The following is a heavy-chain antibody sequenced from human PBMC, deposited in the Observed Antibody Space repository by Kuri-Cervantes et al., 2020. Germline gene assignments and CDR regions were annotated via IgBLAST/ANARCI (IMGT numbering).Heavy chain of an antibody. V-gene: IGHV2-5*02. CDR2: IYWDDDK. CDR3: AHRPPTVSSGAFDT. J-gene: IGHJ3*02. Sequence: SGPTLVKPTQTLTLICTFSGFSLSTSGVGVGWIRQPPGKALEWLALIYWDDDKRYSPSLKSRLTITKDTSKNQVVLTMTNMDPVDTATYYCAHRPPTVSSGAFDTWGQGAMVTVSS. D-gene: IGHD4-17*01. CDR1: GFSLSTSGVG.